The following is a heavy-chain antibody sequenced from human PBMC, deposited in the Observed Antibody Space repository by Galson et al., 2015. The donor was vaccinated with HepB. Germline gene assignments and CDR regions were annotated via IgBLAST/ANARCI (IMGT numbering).Heavy chain of an antibody. CDR2: IKSKTDGGTT. J-gene: IGHJ4*02. Sequence: SLRLSCAASGFTFSNAWMSWVRQAPGKGLEWVGRIKSKTDGGTTDYAAPVKGRFTISRDDSKNTVYLQMNSLKTEDTAVYYCTTAGLMPLGVPSYGYWTVGYFDYWGQGTLVTVSS. CDR3: TTAGLMPLGVPSYGYWTVGYFDY. V-gene: IGHV3-15*01. CDR1: GFTFSNAW. D-gene: IGHD5-18*01.